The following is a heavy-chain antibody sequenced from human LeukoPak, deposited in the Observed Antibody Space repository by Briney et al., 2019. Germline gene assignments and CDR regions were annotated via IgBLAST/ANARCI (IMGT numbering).Heavy chain of an antibody. V-gene: IGHV3-48*01. CDR1: GFTFKTDS. CDR2: ISGVGSTL. Sequence: GGALRLSCAASGFTFKTDSVYWGRHAPGEGRGRGSYISGVGSTLYYADHVQGRFPISRDNDKRSLHLHMNSLRAEDTAIYYCASPVAGSFFDPWGQGPLVTVSS. D-gene: IGHD6-19*01. J-gene: IGHJ5*02. CDR3: ASPVAGSFFDP.